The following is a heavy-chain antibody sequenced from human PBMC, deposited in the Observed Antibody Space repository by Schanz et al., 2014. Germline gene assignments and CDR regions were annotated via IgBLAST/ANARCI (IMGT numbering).Heavy chain of an antibody. V-gene: IGHV3-66*01. Sequence: EVQLLDSGGGLVQPGGSLRLSCAASGFTFNSYAMTWVRQAPGKGLEWVSSIYTSGAKYYADSVKSRFTISRDISKNTLNRQRTDQRAEDTGVNGRARTNYRRKINFDYWGRGTLVTVSS. CDR2: IYTSGAK. D-gene: IGHD3-10*01. J-gene: IGHJ4*02. CDR3: ARTNYRRKINFDY. CDR1: GFTFNSYA.